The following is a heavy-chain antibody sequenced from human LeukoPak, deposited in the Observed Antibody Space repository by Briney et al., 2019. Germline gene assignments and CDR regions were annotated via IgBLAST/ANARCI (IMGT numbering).Heavy chain of an antibody. Sequence: SETLSLTCTVSGGSISSHFWTWIRQPPGKGLEWIGYFYNSGRTKYNPSLKSRVTISVDTSKNHFSLRLSSVTAADTGVYYCARGLEDSGWQPFYFDSWGQGSLVTVSS. CDR1: GGSISSHF. CDR3: ARGLEDSGWQPFYFDS. CDR2: FYNSGRT. J-gene: IGHJ4*02. V-gene: IGHV4-59*11. D-gene: IGHD6-19*01.